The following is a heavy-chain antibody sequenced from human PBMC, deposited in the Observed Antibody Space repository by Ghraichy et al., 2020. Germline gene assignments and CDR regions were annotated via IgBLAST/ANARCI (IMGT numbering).Heavy chain of an antibody. V-gene: IGHV3-48*02. CDR1: GFTFSGYN. D-gene: IGHD4-23*01. CDR2: ITSSSRTI. Sequence: GGSLRLSCVGSGFTFSGYNMNWVRQSPGRGLEWVSYITSSSRTIFYADSVKGRFTISRDNAQNSLYLQMNSLRDEDTAVYYCARASTVVRFYYYGGMDVWGQATTDTVSS. CDR3: ARASTVVRFYYYGGMDV. J-gene: IGHJ6*02.